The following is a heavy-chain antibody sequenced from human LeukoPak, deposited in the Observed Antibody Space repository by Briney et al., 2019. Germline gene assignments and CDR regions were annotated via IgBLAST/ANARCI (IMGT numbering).Heavy chain of an antibody. J-gene: IGHJ4*02. CDR2: IYYSGST. CDR1: GGSISSGGYY. V-gene: IGHV4-31*03. D-gene: IGHD6-19*01. CDR3: AKFGTLPGYSSGWYAY. Sequence: SQTLSLTCTVSGGSISSGGYYWSWIRQHPGEGLEWIGYIYYSGSTYYNPSLKSRVTISVDTSKNQFSLKLSSVTAADTAVYYCAKFGTLPGYSSGWYAYWGQGTLVTVSS.